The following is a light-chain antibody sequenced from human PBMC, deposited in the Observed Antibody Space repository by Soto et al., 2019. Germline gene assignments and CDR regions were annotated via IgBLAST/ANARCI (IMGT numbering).Light chain of an antibody. CDR2: AAS. V-gene: IGKV3-20*01. CDR3: QQYYASSWT. CDR1: QSISSTY. J-gene: IGKJ1*01. Sequence: EIVLTQSPGNLSLSPGERATLSCRASQSISSTYLAWYRQKPGQAPRLLIYAASSRATGIPDRFSGSGSGTDFTLTIGRLEPEDFAVYYCQQYYASSWTFGQGTRVEIK.